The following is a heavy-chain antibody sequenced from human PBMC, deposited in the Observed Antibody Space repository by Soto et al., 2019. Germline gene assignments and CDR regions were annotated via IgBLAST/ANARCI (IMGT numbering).Heavy chain of an antibody. CDR3: AYSSTPFDY. J-gene: IGHJ4*02. CDR1: GFTFGSYA. Sequence: EVQLLESGGGLVQPGGALRLSCAASGFTFGSYAMSWVRQAPGKGLEWVSAISGSGGSTYYAESVKGRFTISRDNSKNTLYLQMNSLRAEDTAVYYCAYSSTPFDYWGQGTLVTVSS. V-gene: IGHV3-23*01. CDR2: ISGSGGST. D-gene: IGHD6-13*01.